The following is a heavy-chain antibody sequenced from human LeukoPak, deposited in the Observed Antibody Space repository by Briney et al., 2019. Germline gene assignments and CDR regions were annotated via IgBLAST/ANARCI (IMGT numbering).Heavy chain of an antibody. Sequence: GRSLRLSCAASGFTFSSYGMHWVRQAPGKGLEWVAVISYDGSNKYYADSVKGRFTISRDNSKNTLYLQMNSLRAEDTAVYYCAKASRAASVAGHFDYWAQGPRVTVSS. J-gene: IGHJ4*02. D-gene: IGHD6-19*01. V-gene: IGHV3-30*18. CDR3: AKASRAASVAGHFDY. CDR1: GFTFSSYG. CDR2: ISYDGSNK.